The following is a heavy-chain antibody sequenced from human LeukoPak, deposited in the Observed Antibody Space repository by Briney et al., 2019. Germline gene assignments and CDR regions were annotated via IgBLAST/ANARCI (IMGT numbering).Heavy chain of an antibody. V-gene: IGHV1-24*01. CDR3: ATAPSWRGDDIYYYYYGMDV. CDR2: FDPEDGGT. D-gene: IGHD3-3*01. CDR1: GYTLTELS. Sequence: GASVKVSCKVSGYTLTELSMHWVRQAPGKGLEWMGGFDPEDGGTIYAQKFQGRVTMTEDTSTDTAYMELSSLRSEDTAVYYCATAPSWRGDDIYYYYYGMDVWGQGTTVTVSS. J-gene: IGHJ6*02.